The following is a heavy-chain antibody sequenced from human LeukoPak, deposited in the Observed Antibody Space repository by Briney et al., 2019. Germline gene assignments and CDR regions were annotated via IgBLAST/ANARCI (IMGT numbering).Heavy chain of an antibody. D-gene: IGHD2-2*01. CDR1: GYTFTGYY. V-gene: IGHV1-2*02. J-gene: IGHJ6*03. CDR3: ARGTYYCSSTSCYRQYYYYYYMDV. Sequence: GASVKVSCKASGYTFTGYYMHWVRQAPGQGPEWMGWINPNSGGTNYAQKFQGRVTMTRDTSISTAYMELSRLRSDDTAVYYCARGTYYCSSTSCYRQYYYYYYMDVWGKGTTVTVSS. CDR2: INPNSGGT.